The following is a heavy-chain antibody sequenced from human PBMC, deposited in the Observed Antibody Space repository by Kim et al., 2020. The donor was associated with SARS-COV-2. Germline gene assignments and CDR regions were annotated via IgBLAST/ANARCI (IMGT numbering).Heavy chain of an antibody. V-gene: IGHV3-7*03. D-gene: IGHD3-22*01. CDR3: ARGVLRGYYFDY. J-gene: IGHJ4*02. Sequence: YYVDSQHDRFTTTKETAKKSLYLQMNSLRAEDTAVYYCARGVLRGYYFDYWGQGTLVTVSS.